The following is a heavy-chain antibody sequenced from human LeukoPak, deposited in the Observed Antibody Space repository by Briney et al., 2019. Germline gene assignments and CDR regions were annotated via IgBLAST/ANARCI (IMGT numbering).Heavy chain of an antibody. CDR3: VRGPQTSFYHSGSSSDFDY. V-gene: IGHV3-33*05. D-gene: IGHD3-10*01. J-gene: IGHJ4*02. CDR2: MSYDGTTK. Sequence: PGGSLRLSCAASGFTFNNYAIHWVRQAPGKGLEWVALMSYDGTTKFYADSVKGRFTISRDDSKDRLFLEMNGLRGEDTAVYYCVRGPQTSFYHSGSSSDFDYWGQGTPVTISS. CDR1: GFTFNNYA.